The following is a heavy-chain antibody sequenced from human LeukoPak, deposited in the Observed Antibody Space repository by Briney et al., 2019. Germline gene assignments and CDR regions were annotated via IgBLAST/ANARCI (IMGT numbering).Heavy chain of an antibody. V-gene: IGHV1-2*02. CDR1: GYTFTGYY. D-gene: IGHD6-13*01. CDR3: ARESVIIAAAGKGFDY. Sequence: ASVKVSCKASGYTFTGYYMHWVRQAPGQELEWMGWINPNSGGTNYAQKFQGRVTMTRDTSISTAYMELSRLRSDDTAVYYCARESVIIAAAGKGFDYWGQGTLVTVSS. CDR2: INPNSGGT. J-gene: IGHJ4*02.